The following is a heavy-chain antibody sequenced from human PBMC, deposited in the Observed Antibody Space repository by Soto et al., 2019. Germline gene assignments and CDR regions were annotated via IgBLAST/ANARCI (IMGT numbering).Heavy chain of an antibody. Sequence: TLSLTCTVSGGSISSYYWSWIRQPPGKGLEWIGYIYYSGSTNYNPSLKSRVTISVDTSKNQFSLKLSSVTAADTAVYYCARALGVGSWAYAFDIWGQGTMVTVSS. CDR2: IYYSGST. CDR1: GGSISSYY. D-gene: IGHD6-13*01. V-gene: IGHV4-59*01. J-gene: IGHJ3*02. CDR3: ARALGVGSWAYAFDI.